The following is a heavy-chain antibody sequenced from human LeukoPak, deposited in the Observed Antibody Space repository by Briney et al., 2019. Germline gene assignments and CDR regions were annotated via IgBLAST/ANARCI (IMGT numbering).Heavy chain of an antibody. CDR1: GFTFSSYS. CDR3: ARDELGELTMGNWFDP. J-gene: IGHJ5*02. Sequence: GGSLRLSCAASGFTFSSYSMNWVRQAPGKGLEWVSSIGSSSSYIYYADSVKGRFTISRDNAKNSLYLQTNSLRAEDTAVYYCARDELGELTMGNWFDPWGQGTLVTVSS. V-gene: IGHV3-21*01. D-gene: IGHD3-10*01. CDR2: IGSSSSYI.